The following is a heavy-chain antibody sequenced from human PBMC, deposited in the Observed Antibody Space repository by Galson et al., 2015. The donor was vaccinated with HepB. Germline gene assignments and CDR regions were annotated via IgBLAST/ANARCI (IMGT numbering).Heavy chain of an antibody. Sequence: ETLSLTCAVYGGSFSGYYWSWIRQPPGKGLEWIGEINHSGSTNYNPSLKSRVTISVDTSKNQFSLKLSSVTAADTAVYYCARGVQADGYNYYYYGMDVWGQGTTVTVSS. CDR3: ARGVQADGYNYYYYGMDV. J-gene: IGHJ6*02. V-gene: IGHV4-34*01. D-gene: IGHD5-24*01. CDR1: GGSFSGYY. CDR2: INHSGST.